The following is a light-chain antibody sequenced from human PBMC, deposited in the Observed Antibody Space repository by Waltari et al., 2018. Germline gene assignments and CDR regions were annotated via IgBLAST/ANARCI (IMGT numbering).Light chain of an antibody. CDR2: SSS. CDR3: QQANSFPYT. J-gene: IGKJ2*01. Sequence: DIQMTQSPSSVSASVGDRVTITCRASQDISSWLAFHQQKPGKAPELLIYSSSTLHLGVPSSCGGSRSGTEFSLTITVLHPDDSATYFCQQANSFPYTYGQGTKLDI. CDR1: QDISSW. V-gene: IGKV1D-12*01.